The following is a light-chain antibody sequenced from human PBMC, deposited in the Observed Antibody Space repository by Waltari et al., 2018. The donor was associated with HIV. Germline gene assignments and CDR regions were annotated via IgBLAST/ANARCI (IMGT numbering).Light chain of an antibody. CDR3: QQYDSTPLT. J-gene: IGKJ4*01. CDR2: WAS. CDR1: QSILYSSNNRNY. Sequence: DIVMTQSPDSLAVSLGERATINCKSSQSILYSSNNRNYLAWYQQKPGQRPKPLIYWASTRESGVPDRFTGNGSGTDFTLTISSLQAEDVAVYYCQQYDSTPLTFGGGTKVEIK. V-gene: IGKV4-1*01.